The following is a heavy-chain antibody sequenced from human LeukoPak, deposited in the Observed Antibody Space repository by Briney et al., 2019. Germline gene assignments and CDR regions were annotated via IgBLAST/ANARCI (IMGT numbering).Heavy chain of an antibody. V-gene: IGHV4-38-2*02. CDR2: IYHSGST. J-gene: IGHJ4*02. Sequence: SETLSLTCTVSGYSISSGYYWGWIRQPPGKGLEWIGSIYHSGSTYYNPSLKSRVTISVDTSKNQFSLKLSSVTAADTAVYYCARGGPYLGYWGQGTLVTVSS. CDR1: GYSISSGYY. CDR3: ARGGPYLGY.